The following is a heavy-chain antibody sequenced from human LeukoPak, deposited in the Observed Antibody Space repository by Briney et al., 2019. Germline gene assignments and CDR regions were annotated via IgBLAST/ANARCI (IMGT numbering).Heavy chain of an antibody. J-gene: IGHJ4*02. Sequence: ASVKVSCKASGGTFSSYAISWVRQAPGQGLEWMGGIIPIFGTANYAQKFQGRVTITADESTSTAYMELSSLRSEDTAVYYCARVPVDTAMAYYFDYWGQGTLVIVSS. V-gene: IGHV1-69*13. CDR3: ARVPVDTAMAYYFDY. CDR2: IIPIFGTA. D-gene: IGHD5-18*01. CDR1: GGTFSSYA.